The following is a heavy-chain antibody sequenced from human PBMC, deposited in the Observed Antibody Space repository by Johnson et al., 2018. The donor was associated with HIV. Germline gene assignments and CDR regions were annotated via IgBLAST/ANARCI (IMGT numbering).Heavy chain of an antibody. CDR1: SSYW. CDR2: IRSKANSYAT. Sequence: SSYWMSWVRQAPGQGLEWVGRIRSKANSYATAYAASVKGRFTISRDDSKNTAYLQMNSLKTEDSAVYYCTSRYSSNWWGYAFDIWGQGTVVTVSS. CDR3: TSRYSSNWWGYAFDI. D-gene: IGHD6-13*01. V-gene: IGHV3-73*01. J-gene: IGHJ3*02.